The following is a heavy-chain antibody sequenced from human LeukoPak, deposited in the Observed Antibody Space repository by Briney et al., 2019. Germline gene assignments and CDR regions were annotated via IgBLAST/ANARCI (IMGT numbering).Heavy chain of an antibody. CDR1: GGSISSYY. Sequence: SETLSLTCTVSGGSISSYYWSWIRQPAGKGLEWIGRIYISGSTNYNPSLKSRVTISVDTSKNQFSLKLSSVTAADTAVYYCARTPVYDSSGNHYYYYMDVWGKGTTVTVSS. CDR3: ARTPVYDSSGNHYYYYMDV. J-gene: IGHJ6*03. V-gene: IGHV4-4*07. CDR2: IYISGST. D-gene: IGHD3-22*01.